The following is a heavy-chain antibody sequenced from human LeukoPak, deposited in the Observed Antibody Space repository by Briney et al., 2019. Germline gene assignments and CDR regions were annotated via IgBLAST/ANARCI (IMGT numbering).Heavy chain of an antibody. CDR1: GFTFSSYA. Sequence: GSLRLSCAASGFTFSSYAMHWVRQAPGKGLEWIGEIIHTGSTNYNPSLKSRVTISVDTAKNQFSLKLSSVTAADTAVYYCARGRVAARRGYYYMDVWGKGTTVTVSS. CDR3: ARGRVAARRGYYYMDV. V-gene: IGHV4-34*01. D-gene: IGHD6-6*01. J-gene: IGHJ6*03. CDR2: IIHTGST.